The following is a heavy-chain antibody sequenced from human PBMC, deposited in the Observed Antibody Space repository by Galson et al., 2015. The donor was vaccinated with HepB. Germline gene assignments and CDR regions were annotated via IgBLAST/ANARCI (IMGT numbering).Heavy chain of an antibody. D-gene: IGHD6-6*01. CDR1: GFAFSRSS. V-gene: IGHV3-48*02. Sequence: FLRLCCAVSGFAFSRSSMNWVRQAPGKGLEWVSYISSGGRTIYYADSVKGRFTVSRDNAKDSLYLQMNSLRDEDTAVYYCAINYISSSTWGQGTLVTVSS. CDR2: ISSGGRTI. J-gene: IGHJ5*02. CDR3: AINYISSST.